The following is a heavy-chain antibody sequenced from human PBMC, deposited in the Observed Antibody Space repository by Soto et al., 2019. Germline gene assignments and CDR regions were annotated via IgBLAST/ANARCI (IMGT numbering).Heavy chain of an antibody. CDR3: ARDRTQLLCGWFSLSAHNWFDP. J-gene: IGHJ5*02. CDR1: GGTFSSYA. CDR2: LIPIFGTA. D-gene: IGHD2-2*01. V-gene: IGHV1-69*01. Sequence: QVQLVQSGAEVKKPGSSVKVSCKASGGTFSSYAISWVRQAPGPGLEWMGGLIPIFGTANYAQKFKGRVTITADESTSTAYIELSRLRSEDTAVYYCARDRTQLLCGWFSLSAHNWFDPLGQGTLVTVSS.